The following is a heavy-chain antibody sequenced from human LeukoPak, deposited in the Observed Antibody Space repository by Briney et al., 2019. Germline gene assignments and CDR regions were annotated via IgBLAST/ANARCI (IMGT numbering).Heavy chain of an antibody. J-gene: IGHJ4*02. CDR3: ARGIRQYAKSYFDY. V-gene: IGHV3-11*01. Sequence: GGSLRLSCAASGFTFSDYYMSWIRQAPGKGLEWLSYISSSGTTIYYTDSVKGRFTISRDNTKNSLYLQMNGLRAEDTAVYYCARGIRQYAKSYFDYWGQGTLVTVSS. CDR1: GFTFSDYY. D-gene: IGHD4-11*01. CDR2: ISSSGTTI.